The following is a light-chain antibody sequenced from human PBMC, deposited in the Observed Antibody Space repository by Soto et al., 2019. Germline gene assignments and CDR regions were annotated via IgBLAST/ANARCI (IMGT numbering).Light chain of an antibody. V-gene: IGKV3-11*01. CDR2: DAS. CDR1: QSIATY. J-gene: IGKJ4*01. Sequence: ILLTQSPATLSLSPGERVTLSCRASQSIATYLAWYQQKPGQPSRLLIYDASNRATGIPARFSGSGSGTDFTLTISSLEPEDFALYFCQQRSNWPPTFGGGTKVEI. CDR3: QQRSNWPPT.